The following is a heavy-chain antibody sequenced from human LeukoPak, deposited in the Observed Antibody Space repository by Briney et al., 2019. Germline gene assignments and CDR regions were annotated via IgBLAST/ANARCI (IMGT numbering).Heavy chain of an antibody. V-gene: IGHV3-15*01. D-gene: IGHD5-12*01. CDR3: TTCGYSGYDSNY. J-gene: IGHJ4*02. Sequence: GGSLRLSCAASGFTFRSFSMTWVRQAPGKGLEWVGRIKRKTLGGTTDYAAPVKGRFTISRDDSKDTLYLQMNSLIIADTGVYYCTTCGYSGYDSNYWGQGVLVTVSS. CDR2: IKRKTLGGTT. CDR1: GFTFRSFS.